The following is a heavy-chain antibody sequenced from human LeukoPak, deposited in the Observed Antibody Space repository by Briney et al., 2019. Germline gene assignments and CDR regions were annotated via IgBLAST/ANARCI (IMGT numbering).Heavy chain of an antibody. CDR2: IYYSGST. V-gene: IGHV4-59*01. CDR1: GGSISSYY. D-gene: IGHD3-9*01. J-gene: IGHJ6*02. Sequence: PSETLSLTCTVSGGSISSYYWSWIRQPPGKGLEWIGYIYYSGSTNYNPSLKSRVTISVDTSKNQFSLELSSVTAADTAVYYCARDILTGYSRRYYYYGMDVWGQGTTVTVSS. CDR3: ARDILTGYSRRYYYYGMDV.